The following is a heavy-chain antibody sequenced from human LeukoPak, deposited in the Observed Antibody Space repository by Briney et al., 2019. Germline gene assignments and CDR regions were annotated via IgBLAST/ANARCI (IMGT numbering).Heavy chain of an antibody. CDR2: IKNEVDGGTT. V-gene: IGHV3-15*01. Sequence: GGSLRLSCAVSGFTFSHAWMSWVRQAPGKGLEWVGRIKNEVDGGTTDYAAPVKGRFTIARDDSKNTLYLQMNSLKSEDTAVYYCTTIRGFCGGRSCLGYWGQGTLVTVSS. D-gene: IGHD2-15*01. CDR1: GFTFSHAW. J-gene: IGHJ4*02. CDR3: TTIRGFCGGRSCLGY.